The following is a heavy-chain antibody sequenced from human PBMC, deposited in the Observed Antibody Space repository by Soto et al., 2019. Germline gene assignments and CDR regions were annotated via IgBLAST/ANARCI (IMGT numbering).Heavy chain of an antibody. CDR1: GYDFTTYG. J-gene: IGHJ4*02. CDR3: ARGRYGDY. CDR2: ISAHNGNT. D-gene: IGHD1-1*01. V-gene: IGHV1-18*01. Sequence: QVHLVQSGAEVKKPGASVKVSCKGSGYDFTTYGIPWVRQAPGQGLEWMAWISAHNGNTDYAQKLQGRVTVTRDTSTSTAYMELRSLRSDDTAMYYCARGRYGDYWGQGALVPVSS.